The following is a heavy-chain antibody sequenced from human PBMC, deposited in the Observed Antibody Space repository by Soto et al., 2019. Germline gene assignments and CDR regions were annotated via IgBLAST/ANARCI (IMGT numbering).Heavy chain of an antibody. CDR1: GFTFSSYA. Sequence: GGSLRLSCAASGFTFSSYAMSWVRQAPGKGLEWVSAISGSGGSTYYADSVKGRFTISRDNSKNTLYLQMNSLRAEDTAVYYRAKDRYYGSGSYWRYYFDYWGQGTLVTVSS. CDR2: ISGSGGST. J-gene: IGHJ4*02. V-gene: IGHV3-23*01. CDR3: AKDRYYGSGSYWRYYFDY. D-gene: IGHD3-10*01.